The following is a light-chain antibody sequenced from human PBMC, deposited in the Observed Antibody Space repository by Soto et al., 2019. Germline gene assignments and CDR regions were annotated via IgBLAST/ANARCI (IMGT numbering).Light chain of an antibody. V-gene: IGKV3-15*01. CDR2: GAS. CDR1: QSISSN. Sequence: EIVMTQSPATLSVSPGERATLSCRASQSISSNLGWYQQRPGQAPRLLIYGASTRATGIPARFSGSGSGTEFNLTISSLQSEDFAVYYCQQYNTWRSITFGQGTRLEIK. CDR3: QQYNTWRSIT. J-gene: IGKJ5*01.